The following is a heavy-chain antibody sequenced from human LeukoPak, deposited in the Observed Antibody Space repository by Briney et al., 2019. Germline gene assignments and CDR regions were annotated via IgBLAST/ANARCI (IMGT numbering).Heavy chain of an antibody. CDR3: AMGYDSSGYYYDY. V-gene: IGHV4-59*01. CDR2: IYYSGST. D-gene: IGHD3-22*01. J-gene: IGHJ4*02. CDR1: GGSISNYY. Sequence: SETLSLTCTVSGGSISNYYWSWIRLPPGKGLEWIGYIYYSGSTNCNPSLKSRVTISVDTSKNQFSLKLSSVTAADTAVYYCAMGYDSSGYYYDYWGQGTLVTVSS.